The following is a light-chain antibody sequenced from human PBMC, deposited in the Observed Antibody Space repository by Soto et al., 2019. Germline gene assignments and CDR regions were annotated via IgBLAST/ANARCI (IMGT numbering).Light chain of an antibody. CDR1: SSDVGGYEY. CDR3: CLYAAGQTWV. V-gene: IGLV2-11*01. CDR2: HVA. J-gene: IGLJ2*01. Sequence: QSALTQPRSVSGSPGQSVTISCSGTSSDVGGYEYVSWYQQHPGKAPTLIIYHVAQRPSGVPDRFSASKSGTTASLTISGLQAEEEAEYFCCLYAAGQTWVFGGGTKVTVL.